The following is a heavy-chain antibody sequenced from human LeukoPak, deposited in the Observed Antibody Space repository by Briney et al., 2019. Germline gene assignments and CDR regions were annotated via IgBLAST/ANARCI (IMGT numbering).Heavy chain of an antibody. Sequence: SETLSLTCTASGGSISSYYWSWIRQPPGKGLEWIGYIYYSGSTNYNPSLKSRVTISVDTSKNQFSLKLSSVTAADTAVYYCARVRYYYGSGSYLNWFDPWGQGTLVTVSS. D-gene: IGHD3-10*01. CDR1: GGSISSYY. V-gene: IGHV4-59*01. J-gene: IGHJ5*02. CDR2: IYYSGST. CDR3: ARVRYYYGSGSYLNWFDP.